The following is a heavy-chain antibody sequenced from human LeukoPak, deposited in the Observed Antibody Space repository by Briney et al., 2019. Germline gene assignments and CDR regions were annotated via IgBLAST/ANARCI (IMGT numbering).Heavy chain of an antibody. V-gene: IGHV3-23*01. J-gene: IGHJ4*02. D-gene: IGHD3-10*01. CDR1: GFTFSSYT. CDR2: ISGSGGST. CDR3: AKLGMVRGVTTPY. Sequence: GGSLRLSCAASGFTFSSYTMSWVRQAPGKGLEWVSAISGSGGSTYYADSVKGRFTISRDNSKNTLYLQMNSLRAEDTAVYYCAKLGMVRGVTTPYWGQGTLVTVSS.